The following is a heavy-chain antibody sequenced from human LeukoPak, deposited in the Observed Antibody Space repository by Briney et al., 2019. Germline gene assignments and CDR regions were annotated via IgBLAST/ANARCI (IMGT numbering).Heavy chain of an antibody. V-gene: IGHV4-59*12. CDR2: IYYSGSI. D-gene: IGHD2-21*01. J-gene: IGHJ6*03. CDR1: GFTFSSYG. CDR3: ARVPLWFGTGYMDV. Sequence: GSLRLSCAASGFTFSSYGMSWVRQAPGKGLEWIGHIYYSGSIFLNPSLKSRVTISVDTSKNQFSLKLSSVTAADAAFYYCARVPLWFGTGYMDVWGKGTTVIVSS.